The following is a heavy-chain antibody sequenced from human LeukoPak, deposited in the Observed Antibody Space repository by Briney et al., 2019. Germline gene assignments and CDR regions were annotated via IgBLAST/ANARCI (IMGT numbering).Heavy chain of an antibody. J-gene: IGHJ6*02. D-gene: IGHD4-11*01. V-gene: IGHV1-18*01. CDR1: GYTFTSYG. CDR2: ISAYNGNT. Sequence: GASVKVSCKASGYTFTSYGISWVRQAPGQGLEWMGWISAYNGNTNYAQKLQGRVTMTTDTSTGTAYMELRSLRSDDTAVYYCARDHGTVTPLLHYYYYGMDVWGQGTTVTVSS. CDR3: ARDHGTVTPLLHYYYYGMDV.